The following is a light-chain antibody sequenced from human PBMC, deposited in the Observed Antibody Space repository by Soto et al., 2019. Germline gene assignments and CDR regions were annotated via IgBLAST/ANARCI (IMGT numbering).Light chain of an antibody. Sequence: QSVLTQPPSVSGAPGQRDTISCTGSSSNIGAGYDVHWYQQLPGTAPKLLIYANFNRPSGVTDRFSGSKSGTSASLAITGLQAEDEADYYCQSHDNSLSGYVFGPGTKVTVL. CDR1: SSNIGAGYD. V-gene: IGLV1-40*01. CDR2: ANF. J-gene: IGLJ1*01. CDR3: QSHDNSLSGYV.